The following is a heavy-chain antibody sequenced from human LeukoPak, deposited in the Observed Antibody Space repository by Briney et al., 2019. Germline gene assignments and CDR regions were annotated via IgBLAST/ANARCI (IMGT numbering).Heavy chain of an antibody. J-gene: IGHJ4*02. CDR2: ISGSGGST. Sequence: GGSLRLSCAASGFTFSSYAMSWVRQAPGKGLEWVSAISGSGGSTYYADSVKGRFTISRDNSKNTLYLQMNSLRAEDTAVYYCAKDRYSSSSLRGFDYWGQGTLVTVSS. D-gene: IGHD6-13*01. CDR1: GFTFSSYA. V-gene: IGHV3-23*01. CDR3: AKDRYSSSSLRGFDY.